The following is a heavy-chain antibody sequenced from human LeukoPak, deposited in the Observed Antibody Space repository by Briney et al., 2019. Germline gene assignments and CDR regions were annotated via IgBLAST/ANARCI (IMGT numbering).Heavy chain of an antibody. J-gene: IGHJ4*02. D-gene: IGHD3-10*01. Sequence: ASVKASCKASGYTCAGYCMHCERQAPGQGLEWMGWINPNSGGTKYAQKFQGRVTITRDTSITTVYMELSSLRSDDTAVYYCARDYSGSGSYHQLGYWGQAIL. CDR2: INPNSGGT. V-gene: IGHV1-2*02. CDR1: GYTCAGYC. CDR3: ARDYSGSGSYHQLGY.